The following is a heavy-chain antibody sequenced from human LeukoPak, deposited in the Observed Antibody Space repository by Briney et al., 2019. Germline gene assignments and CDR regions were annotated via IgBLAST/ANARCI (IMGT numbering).Heavy chain of an antibody. CDR2: IYYSGST. CDR3: ARRVGYSYGGIDY. V-gene: IGHV4-59*01. Sequence: SETLSLTCTVSGGSISSYYWSWIRQPPGKGLEWIGYIYYSGSTNYNPSLKSRVTISVDTSKNHSSLKLSSVTAADTAVYYCARRVGYSYGGIDYWGQGTLVTVSS. J-gene: IGHJ4*02. CDR1: GGSISSYY. D-gene: IGHD5-18*01.